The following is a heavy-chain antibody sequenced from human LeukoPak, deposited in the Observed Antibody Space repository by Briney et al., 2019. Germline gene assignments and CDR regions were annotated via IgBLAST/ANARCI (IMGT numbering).Heavy chain of an antibody. CDR1: GYSISSGYY. V-gene: IGHV4-38-2*02. CDR2: IYHSGST. CDR3: ARVTCSSTSCYTPNYFDY. J-gene: IGHJ4*02. D-gene: IGHD2-2*02. Sequence: SETLSLTCTVSGYSISSGYYWGWIRQPPGKGLEWIGSIYHSGSTYYNPSLKSRVTISVDTSKNQFSLKLSSVTAADTAVYYCARVTCSSTSCYTPNYFDYWGQGTLVTVSS.